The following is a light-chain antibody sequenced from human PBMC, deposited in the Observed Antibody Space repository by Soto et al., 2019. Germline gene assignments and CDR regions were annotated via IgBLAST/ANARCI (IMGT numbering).Light chain of an antibody. Sequence: DIQMTQSPSSLSASVGDRVTITCRASQDISVYLAWYQQKPGKVPKLLIYSASTLQSGCPSRFSGSGSGTDFTLTISSLQPEDVATYYCQKFNTAPLTLGQGTRLEIK. J-gene: IGKJ5*01. CDR2: SAS. CDR3: QKFNTAPLT. V-gene: IGKV1-27*01. CDR1: QDISVY.